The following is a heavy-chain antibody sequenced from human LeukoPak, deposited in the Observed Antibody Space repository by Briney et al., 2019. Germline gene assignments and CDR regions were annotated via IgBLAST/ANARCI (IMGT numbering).Heavy chain of an antibody. D-gene: IGHD3-10*01. CDR1: GGGSMSSYY. V-gene: IGHV4-4*07. Sequence: SESLSRTCTVSGGGSMSSYYWSWIRQPAGKGLEYIGRIYTSGSTDYNPSLRSRVTMSVDTSKNQFSLKVTSVTAADTAVYYCARGSRIIRGVTWDSWGQGTLVTVSS. CDR2: IYTSGST. J-gene: IGHJ4*02. CDR3: ARGSRIIRGVTWDS.